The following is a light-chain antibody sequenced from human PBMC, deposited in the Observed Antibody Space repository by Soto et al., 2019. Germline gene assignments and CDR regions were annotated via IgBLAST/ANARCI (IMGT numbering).Light chain of an antibody. Sequence: QSVLTQPASVSGSPGQSITIFCTGTSSDVGGYNYVSWHQQYPGKAPKLMIYEVSNRPSGVSNRFSGSKSGNTASLTISGLQAEDEADYYCSSYTSSNTYVFGTGTKLTVL. CDR1: SSDVGGYNY. J-gene: IGLJ1*01. CDR2: EVS. CDR3: SSYTSSNTYV. V-gene: IGLV2-14*01.